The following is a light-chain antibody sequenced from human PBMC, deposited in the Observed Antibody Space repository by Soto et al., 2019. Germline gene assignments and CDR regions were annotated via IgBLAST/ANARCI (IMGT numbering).Light chain of an antibody. CDR2: KAS. CDR3: QQYNSHWWT. V-gene: IGKV1-5*03. CDR1: QSISSW. J-gene: IGKJ1*01. Sequence: DIQMTQSPSTLSASVGDRVTITCRASQSISSWLAWYQQKPGKAPKLLIYKASSLESGVPSRFSGSGSGTEFTLTISSLQPDDSATYYCQQYNSHWWTFGQGTKVEIK.